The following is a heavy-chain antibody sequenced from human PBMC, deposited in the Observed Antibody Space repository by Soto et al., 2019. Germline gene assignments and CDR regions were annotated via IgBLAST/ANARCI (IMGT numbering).Heavy chain of an antibody. V-gene: IGHV3-7*01. Sequence: GGSLRLSCAASGFTFSSYWMSWVRQAPGKGLEWVANIKQDGSEKYYVDSVKGRFTISRDNAKNSLYLQMNSLRAEDTAVYYCARASIAARPYNWFDPWGQGTLVTVSS. CDR2: IKQDGSEK. D-gene: IGHD6-6*01. CDR3: ARASIAARPYNWFDP. J-gene: IGHJ5*02. CDR1: GFTFSSYW.